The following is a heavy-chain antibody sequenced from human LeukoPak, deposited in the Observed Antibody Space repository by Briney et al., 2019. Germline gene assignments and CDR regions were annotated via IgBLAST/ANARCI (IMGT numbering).Heavy chain of an antibody. CDR1: GFSLSTSGMC. CDR2: IDWDDDK. CDR3: ARSPGTTVTTLDY. Sequence: SGPALVKPTQTLTLTCTFSGFSLSTSGMCVSWLRQPPGKALEWLARIDWDDDKYYSTSLKTSLTISKDTSKNQVVLTMTNMDPVDTATYYCARSPGTTVTTLDYWGQGTLVTVSS. V-gene: IGHV2-70*11. J-gene: IGHJ4*02. D-gene: IGHD4-17*01.